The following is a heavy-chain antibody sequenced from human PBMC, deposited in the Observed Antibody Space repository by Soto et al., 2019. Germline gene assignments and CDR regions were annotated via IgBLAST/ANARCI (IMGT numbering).Heavy chain of an antibody. D-gene: IGHD3-16*01. Sequence: GESLKISCKGSGYSFTAYWIGWVRQIPGKGLELMGIIQPGDSDTRYRPSFQGQVTISGDKSKSTAYLQWSSLKASDTAIYYCARSYLVRSYYGMDVWGQGTTVTVSS. V-gene: IGHV5-51*01. CDR2: IQPGDSDT. CDR3: ARSYLVRSYYGMDV. J-gene: IGHJ6*02. CDR1: GYSFTAYW.